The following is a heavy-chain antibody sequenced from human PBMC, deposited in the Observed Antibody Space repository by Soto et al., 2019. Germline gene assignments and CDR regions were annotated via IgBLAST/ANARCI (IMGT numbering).Heavy chain of an antibody. CDR1: GFSISDCS. V-gene: IGHV3-48*01. Sequence: EVQLVESGGGLVQPGGSLRLSCAASGFSISDCSMNWVRRAPGNGLEWISYISTNNDAIYYADSVKGRFTISKDNAKNSLYLQMNSLRAEDTALYYCASVLGSRRSGSYPSYCGQGTLVTVSS. CDR2: ISTNNDAI. J-gene: IGHJ4*02. CDR3: ASVLGSRRSGSYPSY. D-gene: IGHD3-10*01.